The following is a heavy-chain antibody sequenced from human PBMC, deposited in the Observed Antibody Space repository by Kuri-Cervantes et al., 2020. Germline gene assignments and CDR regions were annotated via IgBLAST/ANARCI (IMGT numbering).Heavy chain of an antibody. CDR2: ISYDGSNK. D-gene: IGHD4-17*01. CDR1: GFTFSDYY. J-gene: IGHJ6*02. CDR3: ARDGATVTTTYYYGMDV. Sequence: LSLTCAASGFTFSDYYMSWIRQAPGKGLEWVAVISYDGSNKYYADSVKGRFTISRDNSKNTLYLQMNSLRAEDTAVYCCARDGATVTTTYYYGMDVWGQGTTVTVSS. V-gene: IGHV3-30-3*01.